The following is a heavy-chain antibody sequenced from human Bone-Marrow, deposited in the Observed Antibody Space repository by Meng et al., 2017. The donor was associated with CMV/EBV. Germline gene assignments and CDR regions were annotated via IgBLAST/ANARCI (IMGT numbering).Heavy chain of an antibody. CDR2: INSDGSST. CDR3: ARDHLWASDY. Sequence: GESLKISCAASGFTFSSYWMHWVRQAPGKGLVRVSRINSDGSSTNYADSVKGRFTISRDSAKNTLYLQMNSLRVEDTAVYYCARDHLWASDYWGQGTLVTVSS. J-gene: IGHJ4*02. CDR1: GFTFSSYW. D-gene: IGHD3-3*02. V-gene: IGHV3-74*01.